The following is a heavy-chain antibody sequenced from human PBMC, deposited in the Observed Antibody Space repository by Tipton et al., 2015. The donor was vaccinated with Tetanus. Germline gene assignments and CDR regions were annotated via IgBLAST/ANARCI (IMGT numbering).Heavy chain of an antibody. CDR1: GGSISSSSYY. CDR2: IYYSGST. V-gene: IGHV4-39*01. J-gene: IGHJ4*02. D-gene: IGHD3-3*01. Sequence: LSLTCTVSGGSISSSSYYWGWIRQPPGKGLEWIGSIYYSGSTYYNPSLKSRVTISVDTSKNQFSLKLSSVTAADTAVYYCATDYDFWSGYRNYWGQGTLVTVSS. CDR3: ATDYDFWSGYRNY.